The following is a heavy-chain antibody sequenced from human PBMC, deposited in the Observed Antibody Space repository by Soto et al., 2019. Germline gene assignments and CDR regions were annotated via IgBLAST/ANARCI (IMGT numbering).Heavy chain of an antibody. J-gene: IGHJ4*02. CDR2: ISGSGSIT. V-gene: IGHV3-11*01. D-gene: IGHD6-13*01. CDR1: GLTFSDYY. Sequence: QVQLVESGGGLVKPGGSLRLSCAASGLTFSDYYMSWFRQAPGKGLEWVSYISGSGSITHDADSVKGRFTISRDNAKNSLYLQMNSLRAEDTAIYYCARVGSTLAAGTPDYWGQGTLVTVSS. CDR3: ARVGSTLAAGTPDY.